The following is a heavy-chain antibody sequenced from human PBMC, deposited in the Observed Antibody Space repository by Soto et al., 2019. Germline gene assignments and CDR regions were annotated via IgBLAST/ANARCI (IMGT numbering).Heavy chain of an antibody. V-gene: IGHV4-39*01. D-gene: IGHD2-8*01. Sequence: QLQLQESGPGLVKPSETLSLTCSVSDDSINSDKYYLGWIRQPPGKGLEWIVSSYYRGNAYYNPSLQTRVPISLTTSRLQFSLKLNSVTAADSAVYFCARLEGMATISYYFGFWGPGALVTVSS. CDR3: ARLEGMATISYYFGF. CDR2: SYYRGNA. CDR1: DDSINSDKYY. J-gene: IGHJ4*02.